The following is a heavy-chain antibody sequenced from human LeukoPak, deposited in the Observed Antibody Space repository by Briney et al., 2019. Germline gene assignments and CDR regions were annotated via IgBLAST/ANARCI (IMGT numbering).Heavy chain of an antibody. CDR3: ARGYSSGWYDY. CDR1: GGSISSYY. V-gene: IGHV4-59*01. Sequence: SETLSLTCTVSGGSISSYYWSWIRQPPGKGLEWIGYIYYSGSTNHNPSLKSRVTISVATSKNQFSLKLNSVTAADPGVDYCARGYSSGWYDYWRQGTLVSDSS. CDR2: IYYSGST. D-gene: IGHD6-19*01. J-gene: IGHJ4*02.